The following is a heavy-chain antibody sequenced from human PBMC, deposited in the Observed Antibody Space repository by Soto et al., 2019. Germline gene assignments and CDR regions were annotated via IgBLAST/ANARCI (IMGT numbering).Heavy chain of an antibody. J-gene: IGHJ5*02. D-gene: IGHD6-13*01. V-gene: IGHV4-59*01. CDR2: IYYSGST. CDR1: GGSISSYY. CDR3: ASTAAAGTHNWFDP. Sequence: SETLSLTCTVSGGSISSYYWSWIRQPPGKGLEWIGYIYYSGSTNYNPSLKSRVTISVDTSKNQFSLKLSSVTAADTAVYYCASTAAAGTHNWFDPWGQGTLVTVSS.